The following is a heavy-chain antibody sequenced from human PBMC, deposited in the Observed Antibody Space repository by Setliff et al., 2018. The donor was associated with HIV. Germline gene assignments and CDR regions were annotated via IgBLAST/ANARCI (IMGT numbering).Heavy chain of an antibody. V-gene: IGHV1-18*01. CDR3: AREHGTSWPYFDF. Sequence: EASVKVSCKTSGYTFSDYDVAWVRQAPGQGPEWMGWISGYSGHTSYAQNFQGRVTMTTDTSTNTAYLELRGLRSDDTAIYYCAREHGTSWPYFDFWGQGTLVTVSS. CDR1: GYTFSDYD. CDR2: ISGYSGHT. J-gene: IGHJ4*02.